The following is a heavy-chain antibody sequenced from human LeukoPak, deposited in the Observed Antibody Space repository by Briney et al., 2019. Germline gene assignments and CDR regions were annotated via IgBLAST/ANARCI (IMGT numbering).Heavy chain of an antibody. J-gene: IGHJ4*02. D-gene: IGHD3-22*01. CDR2: IYYSGST. CDR1: GGSISSYY. CDR3: ARLRYYDSSGYDYGGLFDY. Sequence: SETLSLTCTVSGGSISSYYWSWIRQPPGKGLEWIGYIYYSGSTNYSPSLKSRVTISVDTSKNQFSLKLSSVTAADTAMYYCARLRYYDSSGYDYGGLFDYWGQGTLVTVSS. V-gene: IGHV4-59*08.